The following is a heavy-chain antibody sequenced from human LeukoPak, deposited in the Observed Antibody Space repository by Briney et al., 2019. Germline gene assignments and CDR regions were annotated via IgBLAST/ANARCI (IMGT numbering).Heavy chain of an antibody. D-gene: IGHD6-6*01. J-gene: IGHJ5*02. CDR1: GGSISGYY. CDR2: IYSSGIT. Sequence: SETLSLTCIVSGGSISGYYWNWIRQAPGKGLEWIGYIYSSGITNYNPSLKSRVTMSVDTSKNQFSLNLDSVTAADTAVYYCARHTAKSYSSSSDWFDPWGQGTLVTVSS. CDR3: ARHTAKSYSSSSDWFDP. V-gene: IGHV4-4*09.